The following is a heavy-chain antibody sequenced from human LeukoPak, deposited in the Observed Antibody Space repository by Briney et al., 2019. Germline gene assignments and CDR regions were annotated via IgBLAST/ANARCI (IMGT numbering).Heavy chain of an antibody. V-gene: IGHV3-48*03. CDR2: MTTSGAVI. CDR1: GFSFRTYD. Sequence: GGSLRLSCAASGFSFRTYDMNWVRQTPGKGLEWISYMTTSGAVIYYADSVKGRFTISRDNAHNSLYLHMSSLRAEDSAVYFCARGAFYPYHYFDLWGPGTLVTVSS. D-gene: IGHD4/OR15-4a*01. J-gene: IGHJ4*02. CDR3: ARGAFYPYHYFDL.